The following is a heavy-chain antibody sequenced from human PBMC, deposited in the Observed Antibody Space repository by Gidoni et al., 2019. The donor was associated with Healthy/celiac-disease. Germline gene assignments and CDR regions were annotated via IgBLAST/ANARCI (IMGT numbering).Heavy chain of an antibody. D-gene: IGHD2-8*02. Sequence: QAQLPQWAAGLLQPSATLSLTCAVTGGSSSGCYWSWIRQPPGQGLAWIGEINHSGSTNYNPSPKSLVTISVDTSKYQFSLKLSSVTAADTAVYCCAREGPEGYIRVLGDYWGQGTLVTVSS. J-gene: IGHJ4*02. CDR3: AREGPEGYIRVLGDY. CDR2: INHSGST. V-gene: IGHV4-34*01. CDR1: GGSSSGCY.